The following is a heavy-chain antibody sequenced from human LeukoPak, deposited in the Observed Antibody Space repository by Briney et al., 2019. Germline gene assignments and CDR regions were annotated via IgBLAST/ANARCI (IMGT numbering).Heavy chain of an antibody. CDR2: INPNSGGT. CDR3: ATLGTLRFLDPGSISFDY. CDR1: GYTFTGYY. D-gene: IGHD3-3*01. V-gene: IGHV1-2*04. Sequence: GASVKVSCKASGYTFTGYYMHWVRQAPGQGLEWMGWINPNSGGTNYAQKFQGWVTMTRDTSISTAYMELSSLRSEDTAVYYCATLGTLRFLDPGSISFDYWGQGTLVTVSS. J-gene: IGHJ4*02.